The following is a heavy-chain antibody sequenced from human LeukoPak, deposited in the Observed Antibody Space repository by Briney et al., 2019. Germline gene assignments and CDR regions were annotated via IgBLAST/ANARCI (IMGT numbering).Heavy chain of an antibody. CDR2: IYNSVNT. V-gene: IGHV4-39*01. Sequence: SGTLSLTCTVPGGSISSSNYYWGWIRQPPGKGLEWIGTIYNSVNTIHNPSLKSRLTISVDTSKNQFSLRLSSVTAADTAVYYCARHHSHQFDIWGQGTMVIVSS. CDR1: GGSISSSNYY. J-gene: IGHJ3*02. CDR3: ARHHSHQFDI. D-gene: IGHD4-11*01.